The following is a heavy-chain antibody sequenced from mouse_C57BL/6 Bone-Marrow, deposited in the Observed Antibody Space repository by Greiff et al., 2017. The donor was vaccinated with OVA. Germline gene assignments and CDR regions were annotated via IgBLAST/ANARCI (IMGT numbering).Heavy chain of an antibody. CDR3: ARQENYALYHYYAMDY. CDR1: GYTFTSYG. V-gene: IGHV1-81*01. D-gene: IGHD2-4*01. CDR2: IYPRSGNT. J-gene: IGHJ4*01. Sequence: VQLQESGAELARPGASVKLSCKASGYTFTSYGISWVKQRTGQGLEWIGEIYPRSGNTYYNEKFKGKATLTADKSSSTAYMELRSLTSEDSAVYFCARQENYALYHYYAMDYWGQGTSVTVSS.